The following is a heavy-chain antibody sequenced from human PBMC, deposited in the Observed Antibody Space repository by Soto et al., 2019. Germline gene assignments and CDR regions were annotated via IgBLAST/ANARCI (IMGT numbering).Heavy chain of an antibody. CDR1: GFTFSSYA. CDR3: AKKKTVADYYYYGLHV. V-gene: IGHV3-23*05. D-gene: IGHD1-1*01. Sequence: EVQLLESGGGLVQPGGSLRLACAASGFTFSSYAMTWVRQAPGKGPEWVSSIFSGGRRTYYADSVKGRFTISRYNSQNTLYLQMNNLTAEDTAIYYCAKKKTVADYYYYGLHVWGRGTTVTVSS. CDR2: IFSGGRRT. J-gene: IGHJ6*02.